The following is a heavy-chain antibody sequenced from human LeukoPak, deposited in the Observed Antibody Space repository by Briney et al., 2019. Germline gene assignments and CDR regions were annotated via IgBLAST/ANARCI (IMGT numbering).Heavy chain of an antibody. CDR2: ISGYNGNT. J-gene: IGHJ5*02. Sequence: ASVKVSCKASGYTFTNYGISWVRQAPGQGLEWMGWISGYNGNTKYAQKLQGRATMTTDTSTTTAYMELKSLRSDDTAVYYCARDGRHRYYYDSSGFYGSWFDPWGQGTLVTVSS. V-gene: IGHV1-18*01. CDR1: GYTFTNYG. CDR3: ARDGRHRYYYDSSGFYGSWFDP. D-gene: IGHD3-22*01.